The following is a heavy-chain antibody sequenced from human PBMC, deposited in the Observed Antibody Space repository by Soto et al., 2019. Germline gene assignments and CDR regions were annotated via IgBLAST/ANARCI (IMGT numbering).Heavy chain of an antibody. D-gene: IGHD3-10*01. Sequence: GGSLRRSCAASGFTFSSYWMSWVRQAPGKGLEWVAHIKQSGSDRYYVDSVRGRFTISRDNAKNSLYLQMNSLRVEDTAMYYWESVKSWAVSPWGQGTLVTV. V-gene: IGHV3-7*01. CDR3: ESVKSWAVSP. J-gene: IGHJ5*02. CDR2: IKQSGSDR. CDR1: GFTFSSYW.